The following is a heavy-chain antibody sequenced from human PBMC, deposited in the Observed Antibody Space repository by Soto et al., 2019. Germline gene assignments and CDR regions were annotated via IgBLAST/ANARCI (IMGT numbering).Heavy chain of an antibody. V-gene: IGHV3-23*03. D-gene: IGHD2-8*01. CDR1: GFTFSDYT. CDR3: ARRTNGYFAC. CDR2: ILADYKT. Sequence: EVQLLESGGGLVQPGGSLTLSCAASGFTFSDYTMSWVRQAPGKVLECISVILADYKTYYTDSVRGRFTISRDNSKNTLYLEMNSLRAEDTAVYSCARRTNGYFACWGQGALVTVSS. J-gene: IGHJ4*02.